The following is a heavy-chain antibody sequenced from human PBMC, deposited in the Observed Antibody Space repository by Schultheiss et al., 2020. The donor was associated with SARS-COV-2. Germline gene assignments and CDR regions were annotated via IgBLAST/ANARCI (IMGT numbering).Heavy chain of an antibody. V-gene: IGHV3-23*01. J-gene: IGHJ4*02. CDR2: ISGSGGST. Sequence: GESLKISCAASGFTSSDHYMDWIRQAPGKGLEWVSAISGSGGSTYYADSVKGRFTISRDNSKNTLYLQMNSLRAEDTAVYYCAKVRGRTVTTVPTFDYWGQGTLVTVSS. CDR3: AKVRGRTVTTVPTFDY. D-gene: IGHD4-17*01. CDR1: GFTSSDHY.